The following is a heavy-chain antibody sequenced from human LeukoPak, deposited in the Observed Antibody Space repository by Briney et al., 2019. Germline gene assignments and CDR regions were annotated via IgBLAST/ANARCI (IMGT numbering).Heavy chain of an antibody. V-gene: IGHV4-61*02. D-gene: IGHD3-16*01. CDR1: GGSISTGSYY. J-gene: IGHJ4*02. CDR2: IYTSGST. Sequence: SSETLSLTCTVSGGSISTGSYYCSWIRQPAGKGLEWIGRIYTSGSTNYNPSLKSRVTLSVDKSKNQSSLRLRSVTASDTAVYYCARCLGGRCDYFDYWGQGALVTVSS. CDR3: ARCLGGRCDYFDY.